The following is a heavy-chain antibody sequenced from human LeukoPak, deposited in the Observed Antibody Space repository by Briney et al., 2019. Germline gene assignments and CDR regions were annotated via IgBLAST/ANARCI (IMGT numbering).Heavy chain of an antibody. CDR3: AKGGDCISGICYGYFDY. CDR1: GFTFSSYG. J-gene: IGHJ4*02. V-gene: IGHV3-30*02. Sequence: PGGSLRLSCAASGFTFSSYGMHWVRQAPGKGLEWVAFIRYDGSNKYYADSVKGRFTISRDNSKNTLYLQMNSLRAEDTAVYYCAKGGDCISGICYGYFDYWGQGTLVTVSS. CDR2: IRYDGSNK. D-gene: IGHD2-8*01.